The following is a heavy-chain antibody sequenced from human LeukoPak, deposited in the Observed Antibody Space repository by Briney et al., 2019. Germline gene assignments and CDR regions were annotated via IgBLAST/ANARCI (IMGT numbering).Heavy chain of an antibody. J-gene: IGHJ5*02. CDR3: ARDILWLNWFDP. D-gene: IGHD2-21*01. V-gene: IGHV4-34*01. CDR1: GGSFSGYY. CDR2: INHSGST. Sequence: SETLSLTCAVYGGSFSGYYWSWIRQPPGKGLEWIGEINHSGSTNYNPSLKGRVTISVDTSKNQFSLKLSSVTAADTAVYYCARDILWLNWFDPWGQGTLVTVSS.